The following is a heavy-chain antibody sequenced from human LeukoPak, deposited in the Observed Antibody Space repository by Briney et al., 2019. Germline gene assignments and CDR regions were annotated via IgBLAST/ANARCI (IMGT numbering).Heavy chain of an antibody. CDR3: ARSPTAMVPNYFDY. CDR2: IYYSGST. CDR1: GGLVSGYS. D-gene: IGHD5-18*01. Sequence: SETLSLTCAVHGGLVSGYSWSWIRQSPGKGLEWIGSIYYSGSTYYNPSLKSRVTISVDTSKNQFSLKLSSVTAADTAVYYCARSPTAMVPNYFDYWGQGTLVTVSS. J-gene: IGHJ4*02. V-gene: IGHV4-34*01.